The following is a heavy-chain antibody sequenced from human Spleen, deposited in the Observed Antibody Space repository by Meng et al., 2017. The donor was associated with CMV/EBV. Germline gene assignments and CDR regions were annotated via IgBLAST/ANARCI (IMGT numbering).Heavy chain of an antibody. J-gene: IGHJ4*02. V-gene: IGHV1-3*01. CDR1: GYTFTKYA. CDR3: AREPGSNTRFDS. Sequence: QVHLVQSGAEVKKPGAAVKISCRASGYTFTKYAIHWVRQAPGQRLEWMGWINAGYGDTRYSQKFQGRVTITRGTSANTSYMELSGLKPEDTAVFYCAREPGSNTRFDSWGQGTLVTVSS. CDR2: INAGYGDT. D-gene: IGHD1-14*01.